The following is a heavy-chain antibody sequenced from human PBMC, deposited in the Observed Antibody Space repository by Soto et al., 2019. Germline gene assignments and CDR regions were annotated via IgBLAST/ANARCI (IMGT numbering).Heavy chain of an antibody. CDR3: ARDGAYYDSSGYTPLNWFDP. V-gene: IGHV4-31*03. Sequence: QVQLQESGPGLVKPSQTLSLTCTVSGGSISSGGYYWSWIRQHPGKGLEWIGYIYYSGSTYYNPSLKSRVTIAVDTSKIQFSLKLSSVTAADTAVYYCARDGAYYDSSGYTPLNWFDPGGQGTLVTVSS. CDR2: IYYSGST. D-gene: IGHD3-22*01. CDR1: GGSISSGGYY. J-gene: IGHJ5*02.